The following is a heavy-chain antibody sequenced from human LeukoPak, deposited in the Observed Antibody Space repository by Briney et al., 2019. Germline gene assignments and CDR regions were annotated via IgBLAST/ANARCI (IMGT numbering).Heavy chain of an antibody. CDR1: GGSFRVYS. J-gene: IGHJ6*03. CDR3: ARVGYRYVINDWSRTGLGAYATKYYYHMDV. V-gene: IGHV4-34*01. CDR2: INLSGST. D-gene: IGHD5-18*01. Sequence: SETLSLTCAVSGGSFRVYSSRCICQTPRKGHGWIGEINLSGSTNYTPSPKSQIHISVDTSKNQFSLKLSSVAAADTAVYFCARVGYRYVINDWSRTGLGAYATKYYYHMDVWDKGTTVTVSS.